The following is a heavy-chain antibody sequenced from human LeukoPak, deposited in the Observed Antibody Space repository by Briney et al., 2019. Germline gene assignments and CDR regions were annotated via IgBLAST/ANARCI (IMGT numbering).Heavy chain of an antibody. CDR1: GFTFSSYA. J-gene: IGHJ5*02. D-gene: IGHD3-10*01. CDR2: ISGSGGST. Sequence: GGSLRLSCAASGFTFSSYAMSWVRQAPGKGLEWVSAISGSGGSTYYADSVKGRFTISRDNSKNTLYLQMNSLRAEDTAVYYCAKDPAYYYGSGSPNWFDPWGQGTLVTVSS. V-gene: IGHV3-23*01. CDR3: AKDPAYYYGSGSPNWFDP.